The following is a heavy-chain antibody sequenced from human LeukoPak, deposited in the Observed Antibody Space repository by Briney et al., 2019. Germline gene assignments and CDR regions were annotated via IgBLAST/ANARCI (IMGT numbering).Heavy chain of an antibody. CDR2: FDPEDGET. J-gene: IGHJ4*02. CDR3: ATAEYYDSSGYHYFDY. Sequence: VASVKVSCKVSGYTLTELSMHWVRQAPGKGLEWMGGFDPEDGETIYAQKFQGRVTMTEDTSTDTAYMELSSLRSEDTAVYYCATAEYYDSSGYHYFDYWGQGTLVTVSS. D-gene: IGHD3-22*01. CDR1: GYTLTELS. V-gene: IGHV1-24*01.